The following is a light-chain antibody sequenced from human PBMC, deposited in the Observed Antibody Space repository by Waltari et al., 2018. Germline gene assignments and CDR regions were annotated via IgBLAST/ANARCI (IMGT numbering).Light chain of an antibody. Sequence: DIVMTQSPDSLAVSLGERATINCKSSQSILYSSNNKNYLAWYQQRPGQPPNLLIYWASTRESGVPDRFSCSGSGTDFTLTISSLQAEDVAVYYCQQYYNTPQTFGQGTKVEIK. CDR2: WAS. V-gene: IGKV4-1*01. CDR3: QQYYNTPQT. J-gene: IGKJ1*01. CDR1: QSILYSSNNKNY.